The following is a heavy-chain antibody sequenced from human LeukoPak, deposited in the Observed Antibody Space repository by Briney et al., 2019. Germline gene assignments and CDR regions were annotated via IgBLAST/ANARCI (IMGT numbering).Heavy chain of an antibody. V-gene: IGHV3-30-3*02. CDR3: AKEAAAGNPHY. D-gene: IGHD6-13*01. Sequence: GTSLRLSCAASGITFNAIHWVRQAPGKGLEWVAVISYDGSNKYYADSAKGRFTISRDNSKNTLYLQMNSLRAEDTAVYYCAKEAAAGNPHYWGQGTLVTVSS. CDR2: ISYDGSNK. J-gene: IGHJ4*02. CDR1: GITFNA.